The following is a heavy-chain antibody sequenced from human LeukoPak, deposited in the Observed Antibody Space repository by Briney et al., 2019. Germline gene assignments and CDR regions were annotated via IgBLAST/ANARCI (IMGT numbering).Heavy chain of an antibody. CDR2: INPNSGGT. D-gene: IGHD3-22*01. CDR3: ARSDYYDSSGYFLY. J-gene: IGHJ4*02. V-gene: IGHV1-2*02. Sequence: ASVKVSCKASGYTFTGYYMHWVRQAPGQGLEWMEWINPNSGGTNYAQKFQGRVTMTRDTSISTAYMELSRLRSDDTAVYYCARSDYYDSSGYFLYWGQGTLVTVSS. CDR1: GYTFTGYY.